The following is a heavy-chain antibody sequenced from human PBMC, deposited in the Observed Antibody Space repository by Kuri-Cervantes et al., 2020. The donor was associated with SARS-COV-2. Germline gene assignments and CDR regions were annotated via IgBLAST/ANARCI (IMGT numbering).Heavy chain of an antibody. J-gene: IGHJ1*01. V-gene: IGHV4-34*01. CDR1: GGSFSGYY. Sequence: SETLSLTCAVYGGSFSGYYWSWIRQPPGKGPEWIGEINHSGSTNYNPSLKSRVTISVDTSKNQFSLKLSSVTAADTAVYYCARVSDSGSPRHPYFQHWGQGTLVTVSS. D-gene: IGHD1-26*01. CDR3: ARVSDSGSPRHPYFQH. CDR2: INHSGST.